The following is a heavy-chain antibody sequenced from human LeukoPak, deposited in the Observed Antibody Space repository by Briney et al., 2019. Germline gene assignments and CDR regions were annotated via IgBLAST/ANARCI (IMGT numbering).Heavy chain of an antibody. V-gene: IGHV2-70*11. CDR1: GFSLSTSGMC. CDR2: IDWDDDK. Sequence: SGPALVKPTQTLTLTCTFSGFSLSTSGMCVSWIRQPPGKALEWLARIDWDDDKYYSTSLKTRLTISKDTSKNQVVLTMTNMDPVDTATYYCARTSVTYYYDSRSAYFDYWGQGTLVTVSS. CDR3: ARTSVTYYYDSRSAYFDY. D-gene: IGHD3-22*01. J-gene: IGHJ4*02.